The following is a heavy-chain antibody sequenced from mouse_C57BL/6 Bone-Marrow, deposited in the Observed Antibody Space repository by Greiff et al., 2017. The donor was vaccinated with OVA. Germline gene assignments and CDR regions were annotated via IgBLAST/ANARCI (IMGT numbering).Heavy chain of an antibody. CDR1: GYTFTSYG. J-gene: IGHJ4*01. CDR2: IYPRSGNT. CDR3: AREGDLGDY. Sequence: VKVVESGAELARPGASVKLSCKASGYTFTSYGISWVKQRTGQGLEWIGEIYPRSGNTYYNEKFKGKATLTADKSSSTAYMELRSLTSEDSAVYFCAREGDLGDYWGQGTSVTVSS. D-gene: IGHD3-3*01. V-gene: IGHV1-81*01.